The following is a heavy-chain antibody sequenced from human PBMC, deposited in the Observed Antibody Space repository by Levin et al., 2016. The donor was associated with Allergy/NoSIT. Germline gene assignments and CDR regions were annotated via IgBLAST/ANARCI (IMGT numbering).Heavy chain of an antibody. CDR3: ARYRGFGEFVIDY. D-gene: IGHD3-10*01. Sequence: SETLSLTCVVSNGSLSGHYWSWIRQSPGRGLEWIGYIYHSGSAYYHPSLKSRITMSVDTSKNHFSLNLTSVTAADTAVYFCARYRGFGEFVIDYWGQGTLVTVSS. J-gene: IGHJ4*02. CDR2: IYHSGSA. V-gene: IGHV4-34*10. CDR1: NGSLSGHY.